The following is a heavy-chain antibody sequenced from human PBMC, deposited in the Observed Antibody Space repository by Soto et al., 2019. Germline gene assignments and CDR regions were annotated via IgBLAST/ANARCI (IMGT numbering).Heavy chain of an antibody. CDR2: ISNSGST. J-gene: IGHJ4*02. CDR1: GGSVTSDEDY. V-gene: IGHV4-30-4*01. D-gene: IGHD5-18*01. CDR3: ATESGYTYGYFDH. Sequence: PSETLSLTCTVSGGSVTSDEDYWTWIRQSPGKGLEWIGYISNSGSTGYNPSLKTRLSMSVDRSKNQFTLRLTSVTAADTAVYFGATESGYTYGYFDHWGQGTQVTVSS.